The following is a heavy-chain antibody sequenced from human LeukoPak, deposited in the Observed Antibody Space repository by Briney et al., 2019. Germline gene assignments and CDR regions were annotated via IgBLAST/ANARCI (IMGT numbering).Heavy chain of an antibody. Sequence: GGSLRLSCAASAFTFSRYSMNWVRQAPGKGLEWVAFIRYDGSNKYYADSVKGRFTISRDNSKNTLYLQMNSLRAEDTAVYYCAKDYVVVTATALDYWGQGTLVTVSS. D-gene: IGHD2-21*02. CDR1: AFTFSRYS. J-gene: IGHJ4*02. CDR2: IRYDGSNK. V-gene: IGHV3-30*02. CDR3: AKDYVVVTATALDY.